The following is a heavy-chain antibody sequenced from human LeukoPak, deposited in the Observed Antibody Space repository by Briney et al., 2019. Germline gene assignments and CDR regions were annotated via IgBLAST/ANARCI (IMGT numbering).Heavy chain of an antibody. D-gene: IGHD1-26*01. CDR2: ISSSSSYI. CDR3: ARVEEGAIPFDY. J-gene: IGHJ4*02. CDR1: GFTFSSYS. Sequence: GGSLRLSCAASGFTFSSYSMNWVRQAPGKGLEWVSSISSSSSYIYYADSVKGRFAISRDNAKNSLYLQMNSLRAEDTAVYYCARVEEGAIPFDYWGQGTLVTVSS. V-gene: IGHV3-21*01.